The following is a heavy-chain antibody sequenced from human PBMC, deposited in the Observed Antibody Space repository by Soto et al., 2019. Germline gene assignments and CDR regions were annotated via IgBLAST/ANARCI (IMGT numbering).Heavy chain of an antibody. Sequence: QVQLVQSGAEVKMPGSSVRVSCKASGGSFSKYGISWVRQAPGQGLEWMGGIIPMFGIGNYAEKFLGRVTITAAESTSTSHMELSSLRSEDTAVSFCARGYGENGFSAMDVGGQGTTVTVSS. J-gene: IGHJ6*02. CDR2: IIPMFGIG. D-gene: IGHD5-18*01. CDR1: GGSFSKYG. CDR3: ARGYGENGFSAMDV. V-gene: IGHV1-69*01.